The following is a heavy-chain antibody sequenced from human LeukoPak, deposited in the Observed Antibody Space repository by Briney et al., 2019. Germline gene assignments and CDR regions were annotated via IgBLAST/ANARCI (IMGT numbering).Heavy chain of an antibody. V-gene: IGHV3-66*01. J-gene: IGHJ4*02. D-gene: IGHD4-23*01. Sequence: GGSLRLSCAASGFTFSTYSMSWVRQTPGKGLEWVSVIYSDGKVYCIDSVKGRFTISRDTSKNTVYLQMNSLRVEDTAVYYCARAGGPFDYWGQGTLVTVSS. CDR1: GFTFSTYS. CDR2: IYSDGKV. CDR3: ARAGGPFDY.